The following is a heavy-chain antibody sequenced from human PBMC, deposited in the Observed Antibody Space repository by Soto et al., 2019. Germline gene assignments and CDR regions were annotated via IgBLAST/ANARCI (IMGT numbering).Heavy chain of an antibody. D-gene: IGHD3-22*01. Sequence: SSQTLSLTSTVSGGTIRSGDYYWSRNRQPPGKGLEWIGYIYYSGSTYYNPSLKSRVTISVDTSKNQFSLKLSSVTAADTAVYYCARVSYYDSSGPDPWGQGTLVTVSS. CDR1: GGTIRSGDYY. CDR3: ARVSYYDSSGPDP. CDR2: IYYSGST. J-gene: IGHJ5*02. V-gene: IGHV4-31*03.